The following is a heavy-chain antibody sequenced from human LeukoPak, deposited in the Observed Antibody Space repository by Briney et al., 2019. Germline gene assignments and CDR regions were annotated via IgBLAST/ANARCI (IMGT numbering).Heavy chain of an antibody. CDR1: GFTFSSYA. D-gene: IGHD5-12*01. CDR2: ISGSGGST. Sequence: GGSLRLSCAASGFTFSSYAMSWVRQAPGKGLEWVSAISGSGGSTYYADSVKGRFTISRDNSKNTLYLQMNSLRAEDTAVYYCATRSGYDVVGDYWGQGTLVTVSS. V-gene: IGHV3-23*01. CDR3: ATRSGYDVVGDY. J-gene: IGHJ4*02.